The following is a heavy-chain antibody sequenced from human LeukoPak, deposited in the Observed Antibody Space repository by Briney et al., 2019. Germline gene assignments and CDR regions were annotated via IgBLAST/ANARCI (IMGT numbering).Heavy chain of an antibody. CDR2: ISSSGTI. J-gene: IGHJ4*02. V-gene: IGHV3-48*03. Sequence: GGSLRLSCAASGFTFSNYEMNWVRQAPGKGLEWLSYISSSGTIYYADSVKGRFTISRDNAKNSLYLQVNSLRAEDTAVYYCVGGGRGGYWGEGTLVTVSS. CDR3: VGGGRGGY. D-gene: IGHD3-10*01. CDR1: GFTFSNYE.